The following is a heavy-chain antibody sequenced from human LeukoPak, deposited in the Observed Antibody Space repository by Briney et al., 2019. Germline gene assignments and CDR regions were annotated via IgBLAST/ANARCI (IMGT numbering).Heavy chain of an antibody. V-gene: IGHV3-11*04. D-gene: IGHD4-17*01. CDR3: ARVYIFYGDYGDY. J-gene: IGHJ4*02. Sequence: GGSLRLSCAAYGFTFSDYYMSWIRQAPGKGLEWVSYISSSGSTIYYADSVKGRFTISRDNAKNSMYLQMNSLRAEDTAVYYCARVYIFYGDYGDYWGQGTLVTVSS. CDR2: ISSSGSTI. CDR1: GFTFSDYY.